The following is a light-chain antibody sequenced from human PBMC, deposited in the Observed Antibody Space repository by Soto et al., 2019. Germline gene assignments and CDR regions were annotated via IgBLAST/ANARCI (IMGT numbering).Light chain of an antibody. Sequence: EIVMTQSPATLSVSPGEGATLSCRTSHSISTNLAWYQHKRGQSPRLLVYGASTRATGVPARFSGSGSGAEFTLSISSLHSEDFACYYWQQYNSCTTFGGGTKVEIK. CDR2: GAS. J-gene: IGKJ4*01. CDR3: QQYNSCTT. V-gene: IGKV3-15*01. CDR1: HSISTN.